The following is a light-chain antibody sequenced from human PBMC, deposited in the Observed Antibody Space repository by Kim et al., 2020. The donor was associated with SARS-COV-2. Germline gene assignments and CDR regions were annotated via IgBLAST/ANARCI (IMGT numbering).Light chain of an antibody. J-gene: IGLJ2*01. CDR3: SSYAGSNNLV. Sequence: GPSVTITCTGTSIDVCGYNYVSWYQQHPGKAPKLMIYEVSKRPSGVPDRFSGSKSGNTASLTVSGLQAEDEADYYCSSYAGSNNLVFGGGTQLTVL. V-gene: IGLV2-8*01. CDR1: SIDVCGYNY. CDR2: EVS.